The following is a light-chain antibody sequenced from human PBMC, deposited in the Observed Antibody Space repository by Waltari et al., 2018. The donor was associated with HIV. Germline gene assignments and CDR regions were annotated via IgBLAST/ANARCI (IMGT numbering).Light chain of an antibody. J-gene: IGLJ1*01. CDR3: SSYAGNNNFV. Sequence: QSALTQPPSASGSPGQSVTISCTGTSSDVGGYNYVSWYQQHPGKAPKLMIYEVSKRPSGGPDGCSGSKSGNTASLTVSGLQADDEADYYGSSYAGNNNFVFGTGTNVTVL. V-gene: IGLV2-8*01. CDR2: EVS. CDR1: SSDVGGYNY.